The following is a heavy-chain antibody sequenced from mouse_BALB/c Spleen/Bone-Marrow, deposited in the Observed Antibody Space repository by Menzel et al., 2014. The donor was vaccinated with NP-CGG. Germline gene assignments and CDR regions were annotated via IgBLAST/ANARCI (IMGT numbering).Heavy chain of an antibody. CDR2: ISSGSSTV. CDR3: ARSGSSYGYFDY. V-gene: IGHV5-17*02. CDR1: GFTFSSFG. Sequence: EVKLMESGGGLVQPGGSRKLSCAASGFTFSSFGMHWVRQAPEKGLEWVAYISSGSSTVYYADKVMGRFAISRDNPKNTLFLQMTSLRSEDTAMYYCARSGSSYGYFDYWGQGTTLTASS. D-gene: IGHD1-1*01. J-gene: IGHJ2*01.